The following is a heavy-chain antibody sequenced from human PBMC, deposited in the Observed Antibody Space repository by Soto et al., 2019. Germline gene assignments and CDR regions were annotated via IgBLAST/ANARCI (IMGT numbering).Heavy chain of an antibody. J-gene: IGHJ5*02. CDR3: ARAAGRSKLLPYYFDP. V-gene: IGHV1-3*01. D-gene: IGHD3-10*01. Sequence: QVHLVQSGAEVQKPGASVRISCQASGYAFTTSAIHWVRQAPGQSLEWMGWINPATGHTKYSQNVRGRVTFALDTSATTAYMDLRSLASHDTAVYYCARAAGRSKLLPYYFDPWGQGTLVTVSS. CDR1: GYAFTTSA. CDR2: INPATGHT.